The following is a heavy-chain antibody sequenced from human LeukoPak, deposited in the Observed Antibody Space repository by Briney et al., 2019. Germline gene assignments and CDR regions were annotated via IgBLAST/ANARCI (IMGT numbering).Heavy chain of an antibody. CDR2: ISSSGSTI. CDR1: GFTFSNYG. D-gene: IGHD6-13*01. V-gene: IGHV3-48*03. Sequence: GGSLRLSCEASGFTFSNYGMNWVRQAPGKGLEWLSYISSSGSTINYADSVKGRATISRDNAKNSLYLQMNSLRAEDTAIYYCAREYSSTWYAGRGLFDYWGQGTLVTVSS. J-gene: IGHJ4*02. CDR3: AREYSSTWYAGRGLFDY.